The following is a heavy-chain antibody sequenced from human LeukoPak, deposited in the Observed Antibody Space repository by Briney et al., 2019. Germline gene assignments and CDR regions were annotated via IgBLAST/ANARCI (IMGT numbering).Heavy chain of an antibody. CDR2: LSYTGKT. D-gene: IGHD5-24*01. V-gene: IGHV4-59*02. J-gene: IGHJ4*02. Sequence: SETLSLTCLVSGASVGSSHWNWIRQLPGKGLEWICCLSYTGKTDYNPSLTSRVTISLDTSKNQVSLKLKSLTAADTAVYYCSEGYFEPFDHWGQGISVTVSS. CDR1: GASVGSSH. CDR3: SEGYFEPFDH.